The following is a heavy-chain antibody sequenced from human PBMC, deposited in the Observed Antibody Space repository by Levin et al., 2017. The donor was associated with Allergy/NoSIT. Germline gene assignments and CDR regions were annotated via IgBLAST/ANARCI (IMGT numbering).Heavy chain of an antibody. CDR2: IYYSGTT. CDR1: GDSISSGNYY. D-gene: IGHD2-8*02. V-gene: IGHV4-31*01. CDR3: ARAKNAGGRGWFDP. Sequence: SCTVSGDSISSGNYYWSWIRQHPGKGLEWIGYIYYSGTTYYNPSLKSQVTISVDRSENQFSLKLSSGTAADTAVYYCARAKNAGGRGWFDPWGQGTLVTVSS. J-gene: IGHJ5*02.